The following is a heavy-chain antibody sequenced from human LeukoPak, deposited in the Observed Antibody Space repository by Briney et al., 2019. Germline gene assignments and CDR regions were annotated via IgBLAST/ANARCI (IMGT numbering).Heavy chain of an antibody. J-gene: IGHJ4*02. CDR3: ARRDVVVAATWEDYYFDY. CDR1: GGSISSSSYY. CDR2: IYYSGST. V-gene: IGHV4-39*07. D-gene: IGHD2-15*01. Sequence: PSETLSLTCTVSGGSISSSSYYWGWIRQPPGKGLEWIGSIYYSGSTYYNPSLKSRVTISVDTSKNQFSLKLSSVTAADTAVYYCARRDVVVAATWEDYYFDYWGQGTLVTVSS.